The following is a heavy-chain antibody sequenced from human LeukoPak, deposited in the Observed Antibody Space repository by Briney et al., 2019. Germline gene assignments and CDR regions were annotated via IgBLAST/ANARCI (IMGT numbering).Heavy chain of an antibody. CDR2: INHSGST. V-gene: IGHV4-34*01. Sequence: PSETLSLTCAVYGGSFSGYYWSWIRQPPGKGLEWIGEINHSGSTNYNPSLKSRVTISVDTSKNQFSLKLSSVTAADTAVYYCARGRRSYSVYSSTRFGYWGQGTLVTVSS. CDR1: GGSFSGYY. CDR3: ARGRRSYSVYSSTRFGY. D-gene: IGHD6-13*01. J-gene: IGHJ4*02.